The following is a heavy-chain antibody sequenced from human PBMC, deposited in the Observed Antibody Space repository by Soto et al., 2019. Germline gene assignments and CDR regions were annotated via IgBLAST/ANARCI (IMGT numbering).Heavy chain of an antibody. CDR1: GGTFSSYA. D-gene: IGHD5-18*01. Sequence: QVQLVQSGAEVKKPGSSVKVSCKASGGTFSSYAISWVRQAPGQGLEWMGGIIPIFGTANYAQKFQGRVTITAEEYTSTAYMELSSLRSEDTAVYYCARVGYSYGYGGYYFDYWGQGTLVTVSS. V-gene: IGHV1-69*01. CDR3: ARVGYSYGYGGYYFDY. CDR2: IIPIFGTA. J-gene: IGHJ4*02.